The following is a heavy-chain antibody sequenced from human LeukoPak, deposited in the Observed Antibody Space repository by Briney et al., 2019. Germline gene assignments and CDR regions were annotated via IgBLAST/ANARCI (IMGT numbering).Heavy chain of an antibody. V-gene: IGHV3-30*18. CDR1: GFSFSTYG. CDR3: AKDQSDGDYSHWYFDL. CDR2: ISYDGSNK. J-gene: IGHJ2*01. Sequence: GRSLRLSCVGSGFSFSTYGMHWVRQAPGKGLEWVAIISYDGSNKHYADSVKGRFTISRDNSKNTLYLQMNSLRGEDTAVYYCAKDQSDGDYSHWYFDLWGRGTLVTVSS. D-gene: IGHD4-17*01.